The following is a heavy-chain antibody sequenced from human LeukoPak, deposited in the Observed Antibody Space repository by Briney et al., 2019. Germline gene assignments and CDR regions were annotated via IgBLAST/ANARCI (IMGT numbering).Heavy chain of an antibody. V-gene: IGHV3-9*01. CDR2: ISWNSGSI. CDR3: AKLPYGGNSLGAFDI. Sequence: GGSLRLSCAASGFTFSSYAMSWVRQAPGKGLEWVSGISWNSGSIGYADSVKGRFTISRDNAKNSLYLQMNSLRAEDTALYYCAKLPYGGNSLGAFDIWGQGTMVTVSS. J-gene: IGHJ3*02. CDR1: GFTFSSYA. D-gene: IGHD4-17*01.